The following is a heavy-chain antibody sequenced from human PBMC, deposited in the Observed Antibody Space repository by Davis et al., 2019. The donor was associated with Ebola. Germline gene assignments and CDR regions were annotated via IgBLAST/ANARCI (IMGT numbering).Heavy chain of an antibody. Sequence: GESLKISCAASGFTFSSYWMSWVRQAPGKGLEWVANIKQDGSEKYYVDSVKGRFTISRDNAKNSLYLQMNSLRAEDTAVYYCARDRGHCSGGSCYSYWGQGTLVTVSS. CDR1: GFTFSSYW. CDR3: ARDRGHCSGGSCYSY. V-gene: IGHV3-7*01. D-gene: IGHD2-15*01. CDR2: IKQDGSEK. J-gene: IGHJ4*02.